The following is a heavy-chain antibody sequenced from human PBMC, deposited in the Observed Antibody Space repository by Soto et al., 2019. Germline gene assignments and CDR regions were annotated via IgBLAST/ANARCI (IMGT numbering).Heavy chain of an antibody. CDR2: IIPIFGTA. J-gene: IGHJ6*02. CDR1: GGTFSSYA. V-gene: IGHV1-69*13. Sequence: SVKVSCKASGGTFSSYAISWVRQAPGQGLEWMGGIIPIFGTANYAQKFQGRVTITADESTSTAYMELSSLRSEDTAVYYCARVYCSGGSSNYSYTDMDVWCQEATVTVSS. CDR3: ARVYCSGGSSNYSYTDMDV. D-gene: IGHD2-15*01.